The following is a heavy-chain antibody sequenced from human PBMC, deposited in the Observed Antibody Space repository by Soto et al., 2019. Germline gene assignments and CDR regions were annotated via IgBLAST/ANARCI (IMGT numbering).Heavy chain of an antibody. CDR2: IYYSGST. V-gene: IGHV4-59*01. CDR1: VGSISSYY. D-gene: IGHD5-18*01. J-gene: IGHJ4*02. CDR3: ARVWEYSYGSYHFDY. Sequence: SLTCTVSVGSISSYYWSWIRQPPGKGLEWIGYIYYSGSTNYNPSLKSRVTISVDTSKNQFSLKLSSVTAADTAVYYCARVWEYSYGSYHFDYWGQGTLVTVSS.